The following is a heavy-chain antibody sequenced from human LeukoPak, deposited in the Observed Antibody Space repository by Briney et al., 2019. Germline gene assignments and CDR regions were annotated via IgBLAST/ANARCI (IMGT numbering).Heavy chain of an antibody. CDR1: GYSISSGFY. Sequence: NPSETLSLTXAVSGYSISSGFYWGWIRRPPGKGLEWVGSISHSGSPYYNPSLKSRVIISVDTSENQFSLRLSSVTAADTAVYYCARHWGYSEFDYWGQGTLVTVSS. V-gene: IGHV4-38-2*01. CDR3: ARHWGYSEFDY. D-gene: IGHD5-24*01. CDR2: ISHSGSP. J-gene: IGHJ4*02.